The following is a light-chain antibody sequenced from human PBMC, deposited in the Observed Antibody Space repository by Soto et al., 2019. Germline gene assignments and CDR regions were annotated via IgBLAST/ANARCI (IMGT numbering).Light chain of an antibody. J-gene: IGLJ1*01. V-gene: IGLV2-8*01. Sequence: QSPPPQPPSPSVSPGQSDSVSRAGTGSDVWTYNFVTWSQQHPGKAPKPLNYGVTNRPSGAPNRFSGATDCNTASRTASGLQAEDEAEYFCSSYTGDRQFHVFGTGSKVTDL. CDR1: GSDVWTYNF. CDR2: GVT. CDR3: SSYTGDRQFHV.